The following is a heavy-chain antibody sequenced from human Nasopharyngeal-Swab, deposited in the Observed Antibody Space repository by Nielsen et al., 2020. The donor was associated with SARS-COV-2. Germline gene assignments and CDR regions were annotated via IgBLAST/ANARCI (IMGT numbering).Heavy chain of an antibody. CDR1: GYTFTGYY. V-gene: IGHV1-2*02. CDR3: ARGPYYDSSGYSDY. Sequence: ASVKVSCKASGYTFTGYYMHWVRQAPGQGLEWMGWINPNSGGTNYAQKFQGGVTMTRDTSISTAYMELSRLRSDDTAVYYCARGPYYDSSGYSDYWGQGTLVTVSS. CDR2: INPNSGGT. D-gene: IGHD3-22*01. J-gene: IGHJ4*02.